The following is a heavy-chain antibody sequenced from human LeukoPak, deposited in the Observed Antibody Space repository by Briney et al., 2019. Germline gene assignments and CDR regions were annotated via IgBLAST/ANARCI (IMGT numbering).Heavy chain of an antibody. Sequence: GGSLTLSCAASGFTFSSYAMHWVRQGPANGLEWVAYIAHHGSNKYYADSVKGRFTISRDNSKRTLYLQMNNLRADDTAVYYCAKDGSWSCTDWGQGALVTVSS. D-gene: IGHD2-8*02. CDR1: GFTFSSYA. J-gene: IGHJ4*02. V-gene: IGHV3-30*02. CDR3: AKDGSWSCTD. CDR2: IAHHGSNK.